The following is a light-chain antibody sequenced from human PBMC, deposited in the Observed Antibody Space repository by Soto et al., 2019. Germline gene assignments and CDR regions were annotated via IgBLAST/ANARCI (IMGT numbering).Light chain of an antibody. CDR2: WAS. CDR3: QQYYSVPVT. J-gene: IGKJ4*01. V-gene: IGKV4-1*01. Sequence: DIVMTQSPDSLAVSLGERATINCKSSQSVLYSSDNKNQLAWYLQKPGQPPKLLIYWASTRESGVPERFSGSGSGTDLTLTITNLQAEDVAVYYCQQYYSVPVTFGGGTKVEI. CDR1: QSVLYSSDNKNQ.